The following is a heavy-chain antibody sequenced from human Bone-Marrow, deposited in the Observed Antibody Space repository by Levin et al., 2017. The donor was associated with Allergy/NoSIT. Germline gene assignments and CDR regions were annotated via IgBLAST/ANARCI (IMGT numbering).Heavy chain of an antibody. D-gene: IGHD6-19*01. V-gene: IGHV3-64D*06. CDR1: GFTFSSYA. Sequence: GGSLRLSCSASGFTFSSYAMHWVRQAPGKGLEYVSAISSNGGSTYYADSVKGRFTISRDNSKNTLYLQMSSLRAEDTAVYYCVKSSSGWPGTRWFDPWGQGTLVTVSS. J-gene: IGHJ5*02. CDR2: ISSNGGST. CDR3: VKSSSGWPGTRWFDP.